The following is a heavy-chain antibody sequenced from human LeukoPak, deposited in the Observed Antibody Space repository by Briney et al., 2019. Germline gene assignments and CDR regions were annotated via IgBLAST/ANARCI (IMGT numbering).Heavy chain of an antibody. CDR2: ISGGGASS. V-gene: IGHV3-23*01. D-gene: IGHD6-19*01. J-gene: IGHJ4*02. CDR1: GFTFSSYA. CDR3: AKGGSAWYERKYYFDY. Sequence: PGGSLRLSCAASGFTFSSYAMNWVRQAPGKGLEWVSGISGGGASSFYADSVKGRFTISRDNSKNTVFLQMNSLRAEDTALYYCAKGGSAWYERKYYFDYWGQGTLVTVSS.